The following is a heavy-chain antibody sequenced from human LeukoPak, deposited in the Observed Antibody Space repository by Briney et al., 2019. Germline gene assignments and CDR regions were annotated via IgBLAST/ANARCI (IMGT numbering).Heavy chain of an antibody. CDR1: GFTFSSYA. Sequence: GGSPRLSCAASGFTFSSYAMSWVRQAPGKGLEWVSGTSGSGRSIHYADSVKGRFTISRDNSKNTLYLQMNSLRADDTAVYYCAKAVDDYFFDYWGQGTLVTVSS. J-gene: IGHJ4*02. CDR2: TSGSGRSI. CDR3: AKAVDDYFFDY. V-gene: IGHV3-23*01. D-gene: IGHD2-21*02.